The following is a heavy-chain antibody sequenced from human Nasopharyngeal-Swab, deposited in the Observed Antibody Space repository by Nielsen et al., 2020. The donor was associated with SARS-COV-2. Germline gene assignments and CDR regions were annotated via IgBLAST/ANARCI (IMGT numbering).Heavy chain of an antibody. CDR1: GSSFTSYW. Sequence: GGSLRLSCKGSGSSFTSYWIAWVRQMPGKGLEWMGLIYPSDSETRYSPSFEGQVTISADKSISTAYLQWSSLKASGTAMYYCARGWYSGTDYWGQGTLVTVSS. V-gene: IGHV5-51*01. D-gene: IGHD6-19*01. J-gene: IGHJ4*02. CDR2: IYPSDSET. CDR3: ARGWYSGTDY.